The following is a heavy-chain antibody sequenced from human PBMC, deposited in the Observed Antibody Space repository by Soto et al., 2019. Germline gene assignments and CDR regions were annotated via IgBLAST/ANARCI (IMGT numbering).Heavy chain of an antibody. V-gene: IGHV4-31*03. D-gene: IGHD3-3*01. CDR3: ARCITIFGVAKYFDY. Sequence: SDTLSLTGTFSGGSISSGFYYWSWIRQHPGKGLEWIGYIYYSGSTYYDPSLESRVTISVDTSKNQFSLKLSSVTAADTAVYYCARCITIFGVAKYFDYWGQGTLVTVSS. CDR1: GGSISSGFYY. CDR2: IYYSGST. J-gene: IGHJ4*02.